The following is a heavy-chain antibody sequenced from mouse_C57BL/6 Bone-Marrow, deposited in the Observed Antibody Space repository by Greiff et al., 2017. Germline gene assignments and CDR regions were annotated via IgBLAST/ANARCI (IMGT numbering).Heavy chain of an antibody. V-gene: IGHV2-2*01. CDR1: GFSLTSYG. J-gene: IGHJ3*01. D-gene: IGHD1-1*01. CDR3: ARNRRLRSWFAD. CDR2: IWSGGST. Sequence: QVQLQQSGPGLVQPSQRLSIPCTVSGFSLTSYGVHWVRQSPGKGLAWLGVIWSGGSTDYNAAFISRLSICKDNSKSQVFFKMTSLQADDPAIYDCARNRRLRSWFADWGQGTLVTGSA.